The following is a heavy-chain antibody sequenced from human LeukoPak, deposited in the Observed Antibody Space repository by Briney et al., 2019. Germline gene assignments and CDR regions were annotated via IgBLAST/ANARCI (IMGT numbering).Heavy chain of an antibody. D-gene: IGHD2-2*01. Sequence: ASVKVSCKASGYTFTSYGISWVRQAPGQGLEWMGWISAYSGNTNYAQKLQGRVTMTTDTSTSTAYMELRSLRSDDTAVYYCARGGFLGYCSSTSCPPNWFDPWGQGTLVTVSS. CDR3: ARGGFLGYCSSTSCPPNWFDP. J-gene: IGHJ5*02. CDR1: GYTFTSYG. CDR2: ISAYSGNT. V-gene: IGHV1-18*01.